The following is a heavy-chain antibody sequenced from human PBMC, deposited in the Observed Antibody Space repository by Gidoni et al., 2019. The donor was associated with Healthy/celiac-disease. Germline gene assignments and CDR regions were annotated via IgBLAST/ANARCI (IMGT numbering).Heavy chain of an antibody. CDR2: IIPIFGTA. Sequence: QVQLVQSGAEVKKPGSSVKVSCKASGGTCSSYAISWVLQAPGQGLEWMGGIIPIFGTANYAQKFQGRVTITADESTSTAYMELSSLRSEDTAVYYCARVERGDWGSYPLSYWGQGTLVTVSS. CDR1: GGTCSSYA. CDR3: ARVERGDWGSYPLSY. J-gene: IGHJ4*02. V-gene: IGHV1-69*01. D-gene: IGHD3-16*02.